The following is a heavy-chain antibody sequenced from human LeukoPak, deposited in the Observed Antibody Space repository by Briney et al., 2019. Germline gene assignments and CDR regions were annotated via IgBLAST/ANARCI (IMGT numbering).Heavy chain of an antibody. D-gene: IGHD6-19*01. Sequence: SETLSLTCAVSGGSISTYYWSWIWQPPGRGLEYIGYVYYSGSTNYNPSLKSRVTISVDTSQNQFSLKLNSVTAADTAVYYCAQQGVAGGWFDPWGQGTLVTVSS. CDR1: GGSISTYY. CDR3: AQQGVAGGWFDP. CDR2: VYYSGST. J-gene: IGHJ5*02. V-gene: IGHV4-59*08.